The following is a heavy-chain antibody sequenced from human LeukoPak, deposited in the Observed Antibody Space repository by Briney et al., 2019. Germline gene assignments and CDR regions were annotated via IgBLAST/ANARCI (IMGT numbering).Heavy chain of an antibody. V-gene: IGHV4-61*02. Sequence: SQTLSLTCTVSGGSISSGSYYWSWIRQPAGKGLEWIGRIYTSGSTNYNPSLESRVTISVDTSKNQFSLKLSSVTAADTAVYYCARDRRGLTTVPDYWGQGTLVTVSS. CDR1: GGSISSGSYY. CDR2: IYTSGST. CDR3: ARDRRGLTTVPDY. D-gene: IGHD4-11*01. J-gene: IGHJ4*02.